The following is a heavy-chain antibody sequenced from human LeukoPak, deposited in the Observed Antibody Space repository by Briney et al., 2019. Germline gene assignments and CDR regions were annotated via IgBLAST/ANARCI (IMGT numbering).Heavy chain of an antibody. V-gene: IGHV3-30*04. CDR3: ATSPRYKQQLGYFDY. CDR2: ISYDGSNK. D-gene: IGHD6-13*01. CDR1: GFTFSNYA. Sequence: GRSLRLSCAASGFTFSNYAMHWVRQAPGKGLEWVTVISYDGSNKYYADSVKGRFTISRDNSKNTLYLQMNSLRAEDTAVYYCATSPRYKQQLGYFDYWGQGTLVTVSS. J-gene: IGHJ4*02.